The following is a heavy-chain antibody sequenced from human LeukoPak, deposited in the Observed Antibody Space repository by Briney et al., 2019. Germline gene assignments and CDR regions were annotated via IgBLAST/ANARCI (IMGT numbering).Heavy chain of an antibody. D-gene: IGHD6-6*01. V-gene: IGHV1-2*02. CDR3: ARDWTLRGPPGVAARRDY. J-gene: IGHJ4*02. CDR2: INPNSGGT. CDR1: GYTFTGYY. Sequence: ASVKVSCKASGYTFTGYYMHWVRQAPGQGLEWMGWINPNSGGTNYAQKFQGRVTTTRDTSISTAYMELSRLRSDDTAVYYCARDWTLRGPPGVAARRDYWGQGTLVTVSS.